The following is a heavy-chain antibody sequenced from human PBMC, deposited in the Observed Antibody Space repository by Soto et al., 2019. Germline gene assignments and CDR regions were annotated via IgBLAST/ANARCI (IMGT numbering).Heavy chain of an antibody. CDR3: VREVKTVFGPEAASGHFDY. D-gene: IGHD3-3*01. V-gene: IGHV3-23*01. Sequence: GGSLRLSCATSGFGFSSYAMSWVRQVAEKGLEWVSTISGSGGTTHYTDSVKGRFTISRDNFKNTLFLQMNSLRAEDTAVYYCVREVKTVFGPEAASGHFDYWGQGTQVTVSS. CDR1: GFGFSSYA. CDR2: ISGSGGTT. J-gene: IGHJ4*02.